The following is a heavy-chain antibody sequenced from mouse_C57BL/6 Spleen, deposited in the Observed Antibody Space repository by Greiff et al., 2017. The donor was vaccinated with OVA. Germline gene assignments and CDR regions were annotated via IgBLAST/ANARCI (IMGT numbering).Heavy chain of an antibody. CDR1: GYTFTSYW. CDR3: AREEGYFDY. J-gene: IGHJ2*01. CDR2: IYPGSGST. Sequence: VHLVESGAELVKPGASVKMSCKASGYTFTSYWITWVKQRPGQGLEWIGDIYPGSGSTNYNEKFKSKATLTVDTSSSTAYMQLSSLTSEDSAVYYCAREEGYFDYWGQGTTLTVSS. V-gene: IGHV1-55*01.